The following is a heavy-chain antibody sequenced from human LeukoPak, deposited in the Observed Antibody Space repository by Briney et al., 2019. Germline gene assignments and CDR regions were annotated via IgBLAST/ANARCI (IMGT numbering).Heavy chain of an antibody. V-gene: IGHV4-34*01. D-gene: IGHD5-12*01. J-gene: IGHJ4*02. CDR1: GGSFSGYY. CDR2: INHSGST. CDR3: ARHGAGGRLRWTTLYYFDY. Sequence: SETLSLTCAVYGGSFSGYYWSWIRQPPGKGLEWIGEINHSGSTNYNPSLKSRVTISVDTSKNQFSLKLSSVTAADTAVYYCARHGAGGRLRWTTLYYFDYWGQGTLVTVSS.